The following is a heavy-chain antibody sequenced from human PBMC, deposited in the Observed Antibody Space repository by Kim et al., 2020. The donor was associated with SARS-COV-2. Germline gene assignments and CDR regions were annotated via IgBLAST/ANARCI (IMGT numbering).Heavy chain of an antibody. J-gene: IGHJ6*02. CDR3: ARDRRPHGMDV. Sequence: TNSAQKFQGRVTMTRDTSISTAYMELSRLRSDDTAVYYWARDRRPHGMDVWGQGTTVTVSS. V-gene: IGHV1-2*02. CDR2: T.